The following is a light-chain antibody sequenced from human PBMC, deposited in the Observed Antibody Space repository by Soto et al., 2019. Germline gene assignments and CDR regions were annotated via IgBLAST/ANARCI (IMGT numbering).Light chain of an antibody. J-gene: IGKJ1*01. CDR2: GAS. CDR3: QQYGSPWT. V-gene: IGKV3-20*01. Sequence: EIVLTQSPGTLSLSPGERADLSCRASQSVSSSYLAWYQQKPGQAPRLLIHGASSRATGIPDRFSGSGSGPDFTLTISRLEPEDFAVYYCQQYGSPWTFGQGTKVEIK. CDR1: QSVSSSY.